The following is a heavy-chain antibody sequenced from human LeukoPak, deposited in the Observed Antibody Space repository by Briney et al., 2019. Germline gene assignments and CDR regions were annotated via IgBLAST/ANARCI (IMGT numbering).Heavy chain of an antibody. CDR1: GYTFTSYY. Sequence: GASVKVSCKASGYTFTSYYMHWVRQAPGQGLEWMGIINPSGGSTSYAQKFQGRVTMTRDMSTSTVYMELSSLRSEDTAVYYCAIYGSGSYYNPIRVIDYYYYMDVWGKGTTVTVSS. CDR2: INPSGGST. V-gene: IGHV1-46*01. D-gene: IGHD3-10*01. J-gene: IGHJ6*03. CDR3: AIYGSGSYYNPIRVIDYYYYMDV.